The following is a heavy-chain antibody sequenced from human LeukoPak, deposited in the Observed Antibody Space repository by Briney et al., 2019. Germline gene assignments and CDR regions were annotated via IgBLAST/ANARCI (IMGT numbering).Heavy chain of an antibody. CDR1: GYSFTSYW. J-gene: IGHJ4*02. V-gene: IGHV5-51*01. Sequence: NLGEPLKISCKGSGYSFTSYWIGWVRQMPGKGLEWMGIIYPGDSETRYSPSFQGQVTISADKSISTAYLQWNSLKASDTAMYYCARRRDLYPGSYYPFDYWGQGTLVTVSS. CDR2: IYPGDSET. CDR3: ARRRDLYPGSYYPFDY. D-gene: IGHD1-26*01.